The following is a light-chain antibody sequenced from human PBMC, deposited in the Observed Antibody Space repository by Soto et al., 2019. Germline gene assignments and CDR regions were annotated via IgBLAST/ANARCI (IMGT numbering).Light chain of an antibody. CDR2: TAS. V-gene: IGKV1-27*01. CDR1: QGISHY. Sequence: DIQMTQSPSSLSASVGDTVTITCRASQGISHYLAWYQQRPGKVPKLLIHTASILQSGVPSRFSASGSGTDFTLTISSLQPEDVATYYCQKYDRVPWTFGRGTKVEIK. CDR3: QKYDRVPWT. J-gene: IGKJ1*01.